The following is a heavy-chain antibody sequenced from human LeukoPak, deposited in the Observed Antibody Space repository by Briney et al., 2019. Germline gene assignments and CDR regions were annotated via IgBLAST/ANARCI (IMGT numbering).Heavy chain of an antibody. V-gene: IGHV3-11*01. CDR1: GFTFSDYY. CDR2: INIGGSTI. J-gene: IGHJ6*02. D-gene: IGHD6-6*01. Sequence: PGGSLRLSCAASGFTFSDYYMTWIRQAPGNGLEWVSYINIGGSTIYYADSVKGRFTISRDNAKNSLYLQMNSLRAEDTAVYYCAKSDHKLHRYYYYYGMDVWGQGTTVTVSS. CDR3: AKSDHKLHRYYYYYGMDV.